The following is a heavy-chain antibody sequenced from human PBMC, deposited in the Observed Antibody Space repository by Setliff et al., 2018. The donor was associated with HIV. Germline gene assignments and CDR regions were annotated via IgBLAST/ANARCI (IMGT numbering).Heavy chain of an antibody. J-gene: IGHJ3*02. CDR3: AREDTTGYYSLSALDI. D-gene: IGHD3-22*01. CDR1: GASFTNYF. CDR2: IDHSGRT. Sequence: PSETLSLTCALCGASFTNYFWSCIRQSPRKGLEWIGEIDHSGRTKYNTSLKSRVTMSVDTSKNQFSQKLKSVTDADTAVYYCAREDTTGYYSLSALDIWGQGTLVTVSS. V-gene: IGHV4-34*01.